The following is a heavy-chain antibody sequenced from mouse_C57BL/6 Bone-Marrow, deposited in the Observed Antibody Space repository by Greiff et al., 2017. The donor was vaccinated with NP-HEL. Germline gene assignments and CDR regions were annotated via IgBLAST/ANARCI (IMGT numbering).Heavy chain of an antibody. J-gene: IGHJ4*01. Sequence: EVMLVESGGDLVKPGGSLKLSCAASGFTFSSYGMSWVRQTPDKRLEWVATISSGGSYTYYPDSVKGRFTISRDNAKNTLYLQISSLKSEDTAMYYCARDYYGSSYAMDYWGKGTSVTVSS. V-gene: IGHV5-6*01. CDR1: GFTFSSYG. CDR2: ISSGGSYT. D-gene: IGHD1-1*01. CDR3: ARDYYGSSYAMDY.